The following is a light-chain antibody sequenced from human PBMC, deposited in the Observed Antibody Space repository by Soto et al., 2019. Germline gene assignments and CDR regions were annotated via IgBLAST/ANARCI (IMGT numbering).Light chain of an antibody. CDR3: QSYDSSLSAVV. J-gene: IGLJ2*01. CDR2: GNS. CDR1: SSNIGAGYD. V-gene: IGLV1-40*01. Sequence: QSVLTQPPSVSGAPGQRVTISCTGSSSNIGAGYDVHWYQQLPGTAPKLLIYGNSNRPSGVPDRFSGSKSGTSASLAITGLQALDEADYYCQSYDSSLSAVVFGGGTQLTVL.